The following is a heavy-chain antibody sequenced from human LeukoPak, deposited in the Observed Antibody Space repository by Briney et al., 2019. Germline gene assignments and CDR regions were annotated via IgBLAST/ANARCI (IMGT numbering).Heavy chain of an antibody. V-gene: IGHV3-74*01. Sequence: GGSLRLSCSVSGFTFNRYWMHWVRQVPGKGLVWVSRINSDGSSTTYADSVKGRFTISRDNARNTLYLQMNSLRAEDTAVYYCARGRGTIYMFDYWGQGTLVTVSS. J-gene: IGHJ4*02. D-gene: IGHD2/OR15-2a*01. CDR1: GFTFNRYW. CDR2: INSDGSST. CDR3: ARGRGTIYMFDY.